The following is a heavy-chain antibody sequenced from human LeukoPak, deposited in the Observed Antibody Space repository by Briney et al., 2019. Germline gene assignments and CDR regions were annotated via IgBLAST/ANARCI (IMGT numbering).Heavy chain of an antibody. CDR2: INPTGGST. J-gene: IGHJ5*02. V-gene: IGHV1-46*01. Sequence: ASVKVSCKASGYTFTSYYMHWVRQAPGQGLEWMGLINPTGGSTGYAQKFQGRVTMTRNTSISTAYMELSSLRSEDTAVYYCARSRGYSYGLSWFDPWGQGTLVTVSS. CDR1: GYTFTSYY. D-gene: IGHD5-18*01. CDR3: ARSRGYSYGLSWFDP.